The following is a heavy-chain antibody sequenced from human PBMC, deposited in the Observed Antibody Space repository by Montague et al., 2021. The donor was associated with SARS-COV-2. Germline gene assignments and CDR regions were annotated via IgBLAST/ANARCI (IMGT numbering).Heavy chain of an antibody. CDR3: ANFYSGSYNY. CDR2: IYHTGST. V-gene: IGHV4-39*01. CDR1: RGSLRLTSYH. J-gene: IGHJ4*01. D-gene: IGHD1-26*01. Sequence: SETLSLTCTVSRGSLRLTSYHWGWIRQPPGKGLEWIGSIYHTGSTYYDPSLESRVTMSVDNSKNQFFLMLTSVTAADTAVYYCANFYSGSYNYWGHGSLVTVSS.